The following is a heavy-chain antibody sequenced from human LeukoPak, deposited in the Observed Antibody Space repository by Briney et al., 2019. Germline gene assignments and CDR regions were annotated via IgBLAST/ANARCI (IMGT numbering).Heavy chain of an antibody. CDR2: INPSGGST. D-gene: IGHD3-22*01. J-gene: IGHJ4*02. V-gene: IGHV1-46*01. Sequence: ASVKVSCKASGYTFTSYYMHWVRQAPGQGLEWMGIINPSGGSTSYAQKFQGRVTMTRDTSTSTVYMELSSLRSEDTAVYYCARDYGYYDSSGYSPTDYWGQGTLVTVSS. CDR1: GYTFTSYY. CDR3: ARDYGYYDSSGYSPTDY.